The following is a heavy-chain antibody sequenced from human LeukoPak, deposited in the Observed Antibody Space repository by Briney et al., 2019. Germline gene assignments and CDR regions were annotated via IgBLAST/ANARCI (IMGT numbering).Heavy chain of an antibody. CDR2: ISSSSSYI. CDR3: ARGPYGDFGYFDL. V-gene: IGHV3-21*01. CDR1: GFTFSSYS. J-gene: IGHJ2*01. Sequence: PGGSLRLSCAASGFTFSSYSMNWVRQAPGKGLEWVSSISSSSSYIYYADSVKGRFTISRDNAKNSLYLQMNSLRAEDTAVYYCARGPYGDFGYFDLWGRGTLVTVSS. D-gene: IGHD4-17*01.